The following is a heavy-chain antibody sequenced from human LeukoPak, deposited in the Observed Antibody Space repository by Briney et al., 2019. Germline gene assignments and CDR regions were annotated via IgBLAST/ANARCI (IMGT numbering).Heavy chain of an antibody. J-gene: IGHJ4*02. V-gene: IGHV3-11*04. CDR2: ISSSGSTL. D-gene: IGHD2-2*01. CDR1: GFTFSDYY. Sequence: KPGGSLRLSCAASGFTFSDYYMSWIRQAPWKGLEWVSYISSSGSTLYYADSVKGRFTISRDNAENSLSLQMNSLRAEDTAVYYCAGGYCSSSICYPASIDYWGQGTLVTVSS. CDR3: AGGYCSSSICYPASIDY.